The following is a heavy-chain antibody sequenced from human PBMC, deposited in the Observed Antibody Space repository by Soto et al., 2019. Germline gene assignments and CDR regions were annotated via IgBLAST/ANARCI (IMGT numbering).Heavy chain of an antibody. CDR2: IIPIFGTA. Sequence: SSVKVSCKTSGGTFRNLSVNWARQAPGRGLEWVGTIIPIFGTANYARNFQGRVTITADESTSTAYMELSSLTSDDTAVYYCARGREFGDYYFDYWGQGTLVTVSS. CDR3: ARGREFGDYYFDY. CDR1: GGTFRNLS. J-gene: IGHJ4*02. D-gene: IGHD3-10*01. V-gene: IGHV1-69*13.